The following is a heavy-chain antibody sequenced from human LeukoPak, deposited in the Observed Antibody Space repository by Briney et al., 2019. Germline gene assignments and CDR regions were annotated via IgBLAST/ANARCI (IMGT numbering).Heavy chain of an antibody. CDR2: MNPKSGDT. J-gene: IGHJ6*03. CDR3: ARGRYMDV. V-gene: IGHV1-8*02. Sequence: ASVKVSCKTSGYIFIDYGISWVRQAPGQGLEWMGWMNPKSGDTGYEQKFQGRITITRDSSISTVYMELSSLRSEDTALYYCARGRYMDVWGKGTTVTVSS. CDR1: GYIFIDYG.